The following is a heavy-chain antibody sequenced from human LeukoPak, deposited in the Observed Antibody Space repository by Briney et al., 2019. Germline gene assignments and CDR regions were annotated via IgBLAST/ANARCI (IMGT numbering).Heavy chain of an antibody. CDR2: INHSGST. Sequence: SETLSLTCAVYGGSFSGYYWSWIRQPPGKGLEWIGEINHSGSTNYNPSLKSRVTISVDTSKNQFSLKLSSVTAADTAVYYCARDRITMVRGEGYWGQGTLVTVSS. CDR3: ARDRITMVRGEGY. CDR1: GGSFSGYY. V-gene: IGHV4-34*01. J-gene: IGHJ4*02. D-gene: IGHD3-10*01.